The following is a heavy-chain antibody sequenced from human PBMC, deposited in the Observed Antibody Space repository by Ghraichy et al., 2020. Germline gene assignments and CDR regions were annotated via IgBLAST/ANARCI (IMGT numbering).Heavy chain of an antibody. Sequence: SVKVSCTASGGTFSSYSINWVRQAPGQGLQWMGGIIPVVNIANYAQEFQDRVTITADKNTFTAYMELNNLRYDNTAVYYCARSLGSIVGARHYFDYWGQGTLLTVS. CDR1: GGTFSSYS. CDR3: ARSLGSIVGARHYFDY. V-gene: IGHV1-69*10. J-gene: IGHJ4*02. CDR2: IIPVVNIA. D-gene: IGHD1-26*01.